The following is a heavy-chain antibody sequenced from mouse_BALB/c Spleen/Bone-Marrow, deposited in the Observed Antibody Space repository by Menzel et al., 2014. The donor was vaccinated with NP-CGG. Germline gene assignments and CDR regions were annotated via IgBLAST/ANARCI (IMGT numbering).Heavy chain of an antibody. CDR3: ARELVRGMDY. CDR1: GYAFTNYW. D-gene: IGHD1-1*01. Sequence: QVHVKQSGAELVRPGTSMKVSCMASGYAFTNYWIEWIKQRPGQGLEWIGVINPGSGGINYNEKFKGKATLTADKSSSTAYMQLSSLTSDDSAVYFCARELVRGMDYWGQGTSVTVSS. J-gene: IGHJ4*01. V-gene: IGHV1-54*01. CDR2: INPGSGGI.